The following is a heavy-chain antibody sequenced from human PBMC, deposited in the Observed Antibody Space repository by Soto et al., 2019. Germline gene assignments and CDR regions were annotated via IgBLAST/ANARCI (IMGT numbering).Heavy chain of an antibody. CDR3: AKIESRFFYDSTGYYPFDY. CDR1: GLKVSNYA. CDR2: LSGSGVST. J-gene: IGHJ4*02. V-gene: IGHV3-23*01. D-gene: IGHD3-22*01. Sequence: GGAERRSYEACGLKVSNYAMTWVRQTKGKGLEWVSALSGSGVSTYYADSVMGRFTISRDNSKNTVYLQMNSLRAEDTAVYYCAKIESRFFYDSTGYYPFDYWGQGTLVTVSS.